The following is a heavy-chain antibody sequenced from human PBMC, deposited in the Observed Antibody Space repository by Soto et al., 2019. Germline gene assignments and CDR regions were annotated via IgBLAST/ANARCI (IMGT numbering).Heavy chain of an antibody. CDR2: ISDYNGKT. J-gene: IGHJ6*02. V-gene: IGHV1-18*01. D-gene: IGHD5-12*01. CDR1: GYTFTSYG. CDR3: ARGGDVNYYHGMDV. Sequence: QVQLVQSGGEVKKPGASVKLSCTASGYTFTSYGISWVRQAPGHGFGWLGWISDYNGKTNYAQNVQGRVTMTTDTSARTAYMDLRSLRSDDTAVYYCARGGDVNYYHGMDVWGQGTTVTVSS.